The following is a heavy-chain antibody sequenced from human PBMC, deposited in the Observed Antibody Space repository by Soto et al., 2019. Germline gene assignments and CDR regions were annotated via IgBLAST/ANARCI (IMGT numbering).Heavy chain of an antibody. Sequence: DVQLLESGGGLVQPGGSLRLSCAASGFTFRSYAMSWVHQAPGKGLEWVSGISGSGISTHYANSVKGRFTVSRDNSKNTLYLQMNSLRAEDTAVYNCANEPVGPDWYFDLWGRGTLVTVSS. J-gene: IGHJ2*01. CDR1: GFTFRSYA. CDR2: ISGSGIST. CDR3: ANEPVGPDWYFDL. V-gene: IGHV3-23*01.